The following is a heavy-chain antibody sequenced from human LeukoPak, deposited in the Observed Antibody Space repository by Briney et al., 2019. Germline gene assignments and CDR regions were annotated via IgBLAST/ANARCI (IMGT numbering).Heavy chain of an antibody. J-gene: IGHJ4*02. CDR2: IHYSGSS. CDR3: ASLQRSWYGYFDY. Sequence: SETLSLTCAVSGGSISSYYWSWIRQPPGKGLEWIGYIHYSGSSNYNPSLKSRVTISIDTSKNQFSLKLSSVTAADTAVYYCASLQRSWYGYFDYWGQGTLVTVSS. V-gene: IGHV4-59*01. CDR1: GGSISSYY. D-gene: IGHD6-13*01.